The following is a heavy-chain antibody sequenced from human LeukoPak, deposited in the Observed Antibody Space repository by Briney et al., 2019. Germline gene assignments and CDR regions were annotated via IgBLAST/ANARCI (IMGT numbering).Heavy chain of an antibody. CDR2: INPNSGGT. CDR1: GGTFSSYA. D-gene: IGHD3-22*01. J-gene: IGHJ4*02. CDR3: ARDSYYDSSGRLGY. V-gene: IGHV1-2*02. Sequence: ASVKVSCKASGGTFSSYAISWVRQAPGQGLEWMGWINPNSGGTNYAQRFQGRVTMTRDTSISTAYMELSRLRSDDTAVYYCARDSYYDSSGRLGYWGQGTLVTVSS.